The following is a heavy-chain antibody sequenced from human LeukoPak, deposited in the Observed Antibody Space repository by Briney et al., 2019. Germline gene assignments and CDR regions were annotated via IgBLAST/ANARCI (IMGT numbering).Heavy chain of an antibody. Sequence: PSETLSLTCTVSGGSISSSSYYWGWIRQPPGKGLEWIGSIYYSGSTYYNPSLKSRVTISVDTSKNQFSLKLSSVTAADTAVYYCARAGGYSYARYYFDYWGQGTLVTVSS. D-gene: IGHD5-18*01. V-gene: IGHV4-39*01. CDR3: ARAGGYSYARYYFDY. CDR2: IYYSGST. J-gene: IGHJ4*02. CDR1: GGSISSSSYY.